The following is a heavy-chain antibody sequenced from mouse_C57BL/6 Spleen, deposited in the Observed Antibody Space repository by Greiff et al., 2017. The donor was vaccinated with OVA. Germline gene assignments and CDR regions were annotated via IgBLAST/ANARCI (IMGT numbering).Heavy chain of an antibody. CDR3: ARKGGNYVFDY. D-gene: IGHD2-1*01. Sequence: QVQLQQPGAELVKPGASVKLSCKASGYTFTSYWMQWVKQRPGQGLEWIGEIDPSDSYTNSTQKFKGKATLTVDTSSSTAYMQLSSLTSEDSAVYYCARKGGNYVFDYWCQGTTLTVSS. CDR2: IDPSDSYT. V-gene: IGHV1-50*01. CDR1: GYTFTSYW. J-gene: IGHJ2*01.